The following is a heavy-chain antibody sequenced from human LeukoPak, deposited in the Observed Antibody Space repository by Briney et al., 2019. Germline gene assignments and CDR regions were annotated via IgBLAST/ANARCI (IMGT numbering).Heavy chain of an antibody. V-gene: IGHV3-23*01. Sequence: GGSLRLSCAASGFSFSTYAMSWVRQAPGKGLEWVSAISGSGGNTYYADSVKGRFTISRDNSKNTLYLQMNSLRAEDTAVYYCAKGVYYYDSSGYYYTYHFDYWGQGTLVTVSS. CDR2: ISGSGGNT. D-gene: IGHD3-22*01. J-gene: IGHJ4*02. CDR3: AKGVYYYDSSGYYYTYHFDY. CDR1: GFSFSTYA.